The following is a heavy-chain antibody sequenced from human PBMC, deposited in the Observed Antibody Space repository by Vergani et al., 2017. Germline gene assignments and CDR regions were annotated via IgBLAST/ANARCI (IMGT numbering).Heavy chain of an antibody. D-gene: IGHD5/OR15-5a*01. CDR2: VYHSGSA. V-gene: IGHV4-38-2*02. Sequence: QVQLQESGPGLVKPSETLSLTCSVSGYSISRGYYWGWIRQPPGKGLEGIATVYHSGSAYNNPSLRRRVTISVETHKNQFSLRLTYLTAADTAVYYCARHCCVSQGVGAFATWVRGTEVSVSS. CDR1: GYSISRGYY. CDR3: ARHCCVSQGVGAFAT. J-gene: IGHJ3*02.